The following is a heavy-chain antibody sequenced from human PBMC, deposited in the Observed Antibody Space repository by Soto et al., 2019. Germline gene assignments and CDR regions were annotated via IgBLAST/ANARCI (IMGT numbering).Heavy chain of an antibody. CDR2: IDPGDSNT. V-gene: IGHV5-10-1*01. D-gene: IGHD2-15*01. CDR3: ARQGGYYYYGMDV. J-gene: IGHJ6*02. CDR1: GFSFNTFW. Sequence: GESLKISCKTSGFSFNTFWISWVRQVPGKGLEWMGRIDPGDSNTNYSPSLQGHVTLSVDKSIGTAYLQWSSLKASDTGIYYCARQGGYYYYGMDVWGQGTAVTVSS.